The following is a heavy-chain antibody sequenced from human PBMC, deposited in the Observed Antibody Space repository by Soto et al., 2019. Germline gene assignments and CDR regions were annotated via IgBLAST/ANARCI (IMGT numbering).Heavy chain of an antibody. CDR1: GYSFTSYW. CDR3: ARHYCSGGSCYSYYYYYGMDV. Sequence: GESLKISCKGSGYSFTSYWIGWVRQMPGKGLEWMGIIYPGDSDTRYSPSFQGQVTISAGKSISTAYLQWSSLKASDTAMYYCARHYCSGGSCYSYYYYYGMDVWGQGTTVTVSS. J-gene: IGHJ6*02. V-gene: IGHV5-51*01. D-gene: IGHD2-15*01. CDR2: IYPGDSDT.